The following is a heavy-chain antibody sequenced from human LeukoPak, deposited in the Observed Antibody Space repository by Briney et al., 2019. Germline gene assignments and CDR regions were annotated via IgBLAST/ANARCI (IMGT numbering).Heavy chain of an antibody. V-gene: IGHV1-58*01. CDR1: GFTSTNFA. CDR2: IVVGSGNT. D-gene: IGHD2-21*02. Sequence: ASVKVSCKASGFTSTNFAVQWVRQARGQRLEWIGWIVVGSGNTNYAQKFQERVTITRDMSTSTAYMELSSLRSEDTAVYYCAAAYCGGDCYRSPAFDIWGQGTMVSVSS. J-gene: IGHJ3*02. CDR3: AAAYCGGDCYRSPAFDI.